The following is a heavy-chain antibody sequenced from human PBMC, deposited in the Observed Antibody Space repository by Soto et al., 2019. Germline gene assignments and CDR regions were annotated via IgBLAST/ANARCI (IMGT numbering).Heavy chain of an antibody. Sequence: QITLKESGPALVKPTQTLTLTCTFSGFSLSTSGVGVGWIRQPPGKALEWLALIYWDDDKRYSPSLKSRLAISQDASKPHVVLTLTNKDPVDTATYDCTHGSTNMVRGVEPYGMDVWGQEPTVTVSS. V-gene: IGHV2-5*02. J-gene: IGHJ6*02. CDR2: IYWDDDK. D-gene: IGHD3-10*01. CDR1: GFSLSTSGVG. CDR3: THGSTNMVRGVEPYGMDV.